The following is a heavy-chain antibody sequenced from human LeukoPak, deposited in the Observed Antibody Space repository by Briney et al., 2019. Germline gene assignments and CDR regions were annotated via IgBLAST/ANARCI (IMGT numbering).Heavy chain of an antibody. CDR1: GYSISSGYY. J-gene: IGHJ4*02. Sequence: SETLSLTCTVSGYSISSGYYWSWIRQPPGKGLEWIGEINHSGSTNYNPSLKSRVTISVDTSKNQFSLKLSSVTAADTAVYYCASDQYSSSSYWGQGTLVTVSS. D-gene: IGHD6-6*01. CDR3: ASDQYSSSSY. CDR2: INHSGST. V-gene: IGHV4-38-2*02.